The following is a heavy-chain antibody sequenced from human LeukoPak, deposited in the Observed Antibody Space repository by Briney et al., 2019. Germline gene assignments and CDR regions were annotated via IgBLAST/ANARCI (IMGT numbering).Heavy chain of an antibody. D-gene: IGHD3-22*01. CDR1: GYTLTELS. CDR2: FDPEDGET. V-gene: IGHV1-24*01. Sequence: ASVKVSCKVSGYTLTELSMHWVRQAPGKGLEWMGGFDPEDGETIYAQKFQGRVTMTEDTSTDTAYKELSSLRSEDTAVYYCATPRLSSGYYLGFDYWGQGTLVTVSS. J-gene: IGHJ4*02. CDR3: ATPRLSSGYYLGFDY.